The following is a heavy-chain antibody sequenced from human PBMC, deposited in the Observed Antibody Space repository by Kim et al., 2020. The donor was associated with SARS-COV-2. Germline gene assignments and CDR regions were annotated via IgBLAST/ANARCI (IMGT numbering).Heavy chain of an antibody. CDR1: GGSISSGGYY. CDR2: IYYSAST. Sequence: SETLSLTCTVSGGSISSGGYYWSWILQHPGKCLEWIGYIYYSASTYYNPSLKSRVTISVDTSKNQFSLKLSSVTAADTAVYYCARVRFEVVTADKYYFDYWGQGTPVTVSS. D-gene: IGHD2-21*02. V-gene: IGHV4-31*03. CDR3: ARVRFEVVTADKYYFDY. J-gene: IGHJ4*02.